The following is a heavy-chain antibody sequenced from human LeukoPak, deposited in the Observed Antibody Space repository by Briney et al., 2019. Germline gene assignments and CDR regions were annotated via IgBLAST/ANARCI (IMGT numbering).Heavy chain of an antibody. CDR3: AKERGTIAVAGTVGYYFDY. V-gene: IGHV3-30-3*01. CDR1: GFTFSSYA. CDR2: ISYDGSNK. D-gene: IGHD6-19*01. J-gene: IGHJ4*02. Sequence: GRSLRLSCAASGFTFSSYAMHWVRQAPGKGLEWVAVISYDGSNKYYADSVKGRFTISRDNSKNTLYLQMNSLRAEDTAVYYCAKERGTIAVAGTVGYYFDYWGQGTLVTVSS.